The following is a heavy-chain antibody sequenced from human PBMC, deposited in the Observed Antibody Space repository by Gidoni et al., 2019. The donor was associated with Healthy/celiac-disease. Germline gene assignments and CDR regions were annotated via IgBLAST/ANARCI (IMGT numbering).Heavy chain of an antibody. CDR3: ARAQQKWVRGYFDY. Sequence: QVQLVASGGGVVQPGRSLRLSCAASGFTFSSYAMHWVRQAPGKGLEWVAVISYDGSNKYYADSVKGRFTISRDNSKNTLYLQMNSLRAEDTAVYYCARAQQKWVRGYFDYWGQGTLVTVSS. V-gene: IGHV3-30*04. J-gene: IGHJ4*02. CDR1: GFTFSSYA. CDR2: ISYDGSNK. D-gene: IGHD3-10*01.